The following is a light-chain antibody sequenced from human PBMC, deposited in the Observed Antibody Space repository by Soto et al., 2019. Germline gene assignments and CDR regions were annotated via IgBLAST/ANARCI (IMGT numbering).Light chain of an antibody. CDR2: KAS. CDR3: QHYNSYSEA. V-gene: IGKV1-5*03. Sequence: DIQMTRSPSTLSGSVGDRVTITCRASQTISSWLAWYQQKPGKAPKLLIYKASTLKSGVPSRFSGSGSGTEFTLTISSLQPDDFATYYSQHYNSYSEAFGQGIKVEIX. CDR1: QTISSW. J-gene: IGKJ1*01.